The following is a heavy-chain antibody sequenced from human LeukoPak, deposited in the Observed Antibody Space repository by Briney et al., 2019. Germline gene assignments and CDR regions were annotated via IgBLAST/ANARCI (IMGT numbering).Heavy chain of an antibody. D-gene: IGHD3-10*01. J-gene: IGHJ3*02. V-gene: IGHV3-23*01. CDR2: INGSGDRT. CDR3: ARGIAARWELLGALDI. CDR1: GFTFSSYA. Sequence: PGGSLRLSCVASGFTFSSYAMNWVRQAPGKGLEWVSSINGSGDRTYYADSVKGRFTISRDNSKNTLYLQMNSLRAEDTAVYYCARGIAARWELLGALDIWGQGTMVTVSS.